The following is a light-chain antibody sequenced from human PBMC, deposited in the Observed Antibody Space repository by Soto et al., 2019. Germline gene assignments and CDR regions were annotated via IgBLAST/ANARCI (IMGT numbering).Light chain of an antibody. Sequence: QSVLTQPASVSGSPGQSITIPCTGTSGDVGGYNYVCWYQQHPGKAPKVMIYDAYNRPSGVSNRFSGSKSGNTAYLTSSGLQAEDESDYYCTSYTSSGTYGFGTGTKLTVL. V-gene: IGLV2-14*03. J-gene: IGLJ1*01. CDR2: DAY. CDR3: TSYTSSGTYG. CDR1: SGDVGGYNY.